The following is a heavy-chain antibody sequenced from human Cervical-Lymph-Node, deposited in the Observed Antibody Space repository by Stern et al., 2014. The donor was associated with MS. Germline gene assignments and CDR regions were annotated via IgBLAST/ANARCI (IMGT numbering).Heavy chain of an antibody. J-gene: IGHJ6*02. CDR3: ATHRGRVTYYYGLDV. D-gene: IGHD2-21*02. CDR1: GYTLTEMS. V-gene: IGHV1-24*01. CDR2: YDPHDGET. Sequence: QVPLVQSGAEVKKPGASVKVSCKVSGYTLTEMSMHWVRQAPGKGLEWMGGYDPHDGETVDAQKIQGRVTMAEDRATDTAYMELTSLRSDDTAVYYCATHRGRVTYYYGLDVWGQGTPVTVSS.